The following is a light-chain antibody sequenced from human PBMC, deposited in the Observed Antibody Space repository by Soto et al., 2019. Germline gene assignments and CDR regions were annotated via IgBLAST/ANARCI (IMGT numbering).Light chain of an antibody. CDR1: QSVSSN. J-gene: IGKJ5*01. CDR3: QQYGSSLL. V-gene: IGKV3D-15*01. CDR2: DIS. Sequence: TVMTQSPATLSVSPGERATLSCRASQSVSSNLAWYQQKPGQPPRLLIYDISTRATSIPTRFSGNGSGTEFTLTISRLEPEDFAVYYCQQYGSSLLFGQGTRLEI.